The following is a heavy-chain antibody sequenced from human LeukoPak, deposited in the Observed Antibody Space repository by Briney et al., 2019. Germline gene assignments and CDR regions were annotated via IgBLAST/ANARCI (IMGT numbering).Heavy chain of an antibody. J-gene: IGHJ4*02. CDR3: AEGDGWIPN. V-gene: IGHV3-15*01. CDR1: GFTFSNAW. CDR2: IKSKIDGGTT. Sequence: GGSLRLSCVVSGFTFSNAWMTWVRQTPGRGLEWVGRIKSKIDGGTTEYAAPVKGRFTISRDDSKDTLFLQMNSLMTEDTALYYCAEGDGWIPNWGQGTLVTVSS. D-gene: IGHD5-18*01.